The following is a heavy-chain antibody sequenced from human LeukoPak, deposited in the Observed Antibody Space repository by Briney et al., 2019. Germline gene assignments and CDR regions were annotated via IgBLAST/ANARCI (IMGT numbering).Heavy chain of an antibody. D-gene: IGHD1-26*01. Sequence: SETLSLTCTVSGGSINSSSYYWSWIRQPAGKGLEWIGRIYTSGSTNYNPSLKSRVTISVDTSKNQFSLKLSSVTAADTAVYYCARAHSGGSYYDYYYYYMDVWGKGTTVTVSS. CDR2: IYTSGST. V-gene: IGHV4-61*02. CDR3: ARAHSGGSYYDYYYYYMDV. CDR1: GGSINSSSYY. J-gene: IGHJ6*03.